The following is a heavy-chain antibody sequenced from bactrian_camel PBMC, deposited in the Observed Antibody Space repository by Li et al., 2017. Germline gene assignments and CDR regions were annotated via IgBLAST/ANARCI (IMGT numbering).Heavy chain of an antibody. CDR2: VHTLSDNT. D-gene: IGHD7*01. CDR3: AADFYNLQLARSYT. CDR1: GPRNRRYC. J-gene: IGHJ6*01. V-gene: IGHV3S54*01. Sequence: HVQLVESGGGSVETGGSLNLSCTASGPRNRRYCMGWFRQDPGKQRERVAAVHTLSDNTYYADSVAGRFTISKDNVKNTLYLEMNDLKLEDTAMYYCAADFYNLQLARSYTWGQGTQVTVS.